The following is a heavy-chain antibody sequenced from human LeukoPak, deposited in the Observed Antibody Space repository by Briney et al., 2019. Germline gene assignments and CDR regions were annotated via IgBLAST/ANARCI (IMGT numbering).Heavy chain of an antibody. V-gene: IGHV5-51*01. CDR1: GYSFTSYW. Sequence: GESLRISCKGSGYSFTSYWIGWVRQMPGKGLEWMGIIYPGDSDTRYSPSFQGQVTISADKSISTAYLQWSSLKASDTAMYYCARLYPTGLQWFGESYNWFDPWGQGTLVTVSS. J-gene: IGHJ5*02. CDR3: ARLYPTGLQWFGESYNWFDP. CDR2: IYPGDSDT. D-gene: IGHD3-10*01.